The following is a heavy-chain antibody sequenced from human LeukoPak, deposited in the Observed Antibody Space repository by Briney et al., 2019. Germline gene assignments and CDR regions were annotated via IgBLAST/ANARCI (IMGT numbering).Heavy chain of an antibody. V-gene: IGHV4-34*01. Sequence: SETPSLTCAVYGGSFSGYYWSWIRQPPGKGLEWIGEINHSGSTNYNPSLKSRVTISVDTSKNQFSLKLSSVTAADTAVYYCARGGQYYDILTGYYTGRVPFDYWGQGTLVTVSS. CDR3: ARGGQYYDILTGYYTGRVPFDY. D-gene: IGHD3-9*01. CDR2: INHSGST. CDR1: GGSFSGYY. J-gene: IGHJ4*02.